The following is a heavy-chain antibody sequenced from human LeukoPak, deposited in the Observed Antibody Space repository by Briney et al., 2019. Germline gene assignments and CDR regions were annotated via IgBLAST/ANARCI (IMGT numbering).Heavy chain of an antibody. CDR2: INWNGGST. J-gene: IGHJ3*02. CDR1: GFTFDDYR. D-gene: IGHD3-10*01. CDR3: ARDPYYGSGSSAFDI. Sequence: GGSLRLSCAASGFTFDDYRMSWVRQAPGKGLEWVSGINWNGGSTGYADSVKGRFTISRDNAKNSLYLQMNSLRAEETALYYCARDPYYGSGSSAFDIWGQGTMVTVSS. V-gene: IGHV3-20*04.